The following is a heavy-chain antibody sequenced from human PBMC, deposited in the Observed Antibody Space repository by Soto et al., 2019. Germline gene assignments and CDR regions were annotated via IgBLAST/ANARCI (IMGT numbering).Heavy chain of an antibody. CDR2: ISYDGSNK. V-gene: IGHV3-30*14. CDR1: GFTFSSHA. Sequence: QVQLVESGGGVVQPGRSLRLSCAASGFTFSSHAMHWVRQAPGKGLEWVAVISYDGSNKYSADSVKGRFTISRDNAKASLYLHLNSLRPGDTAVYFCARGGYASGYYHYAMDLWGQGTTVTVSS. CDR3: ARGGYASGYYHYAMDL. D-gene: IGHD6-19*01. J-gene: IGHJ6*02.